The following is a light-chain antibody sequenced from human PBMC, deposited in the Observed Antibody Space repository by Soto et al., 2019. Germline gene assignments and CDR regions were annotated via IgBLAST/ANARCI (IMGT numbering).Light chain of an antibody. J-gene: IGKJ5*01. CDR1: QSVSSN. CDR2: DAS. V-gene: IGKV3-15*01. Sequence: EVVRTQCPATLSVTPGERATLSCRASQSVSSNLAWYQQKPGQAPRLLIYDASTRATGIPARFSGSGSGTEFTLTISSLQSEDFAVYYCQQYNNWPPITFDQGTRLEIK. CDR3: QQYNNWPPIT.